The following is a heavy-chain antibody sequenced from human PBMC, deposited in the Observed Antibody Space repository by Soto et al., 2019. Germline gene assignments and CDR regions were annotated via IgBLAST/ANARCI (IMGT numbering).Heavy chain of an antibody. CDR1: GFTVGNNY. D-gene: IGHD3-10*01. CDR3: AKDGRGSGSHYNSVGY. J-gene: IGHJ4*02. CDR2: IYSTGTT. V-gene: IGHV3-53*01. Sequence: EVQLVESGGGLIQPGGSLKLSCAASGFTVGNNYMSWVRQAPGKGLEWVSLIYSTGTTKYADSVKGRFTVSRVNAKNTLYLQTNSLRAEDTAVYYCAKDGRGSGSHYNSVGYWGQGTLVTVSS.